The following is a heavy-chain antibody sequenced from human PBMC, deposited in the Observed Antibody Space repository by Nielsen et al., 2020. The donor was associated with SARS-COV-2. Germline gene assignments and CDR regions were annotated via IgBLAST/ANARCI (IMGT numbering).Heavy chain of an antibody. CDR3: AKDVWSGAHQIGPDY. J-gene: IGHJ4*02. D-gene: IGHD3-3*01. CDR1: GFTFTNYG. CDR2: VSRDGSDT. Sequence: GESLKISCAASGFTFTNYGMRWVRQVAGKGLEWVAIVSRDGSDTFYVDSVKGRFTISRDNSKNTVYLQMNSLRAEDTAVYHCAKDVWSGAHQIGPDYWGQGTLVTVSS. V-gene: IGHV3-30*18.